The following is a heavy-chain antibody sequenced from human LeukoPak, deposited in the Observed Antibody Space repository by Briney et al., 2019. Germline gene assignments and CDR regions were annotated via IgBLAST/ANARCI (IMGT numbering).Heavy chain of an antibody. J-gene: IGHJ4*02. D-gene: IGHD3-3*01. CDR2: INHSGST. V-gene: IGHV4-34*01. CDR1: GGSFSGYY. CDR3: ARGLVGYDFWSGYFGTTFDY. Sequence: SETLSLTCAVYGGSFSGYYWSWIRQPPGKGLEWIGEINHSGSTNYNPSLKSRVTISVDTSKNQFSLKLSSVTAADTAVCYCARGLVGYDFWSGYFGTTFDYWGQGTLVTVSS.